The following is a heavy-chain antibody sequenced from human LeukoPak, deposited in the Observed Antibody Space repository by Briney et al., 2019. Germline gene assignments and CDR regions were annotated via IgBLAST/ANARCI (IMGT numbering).Heavy chain of an antibody. V-gene: IGHV6-1*01. D-gene: IGHD1-26*01. Sequence: SQTLSLTCAISGDSVSSNSAAWNWIRQSPSRGLEWLGRTYYKSKWYNDYAASVKSRITINPDTSKNQFSLQLNSVTPEDTAVYYCARVPVGSTQRYFDYWGQGTLVTVPS. J-gene: IGHJ4*02. CDR3: ARVPVGSTQRYFDY. CDR2: TYYKSKWYN. CDR1: GDSVSSNSAA.